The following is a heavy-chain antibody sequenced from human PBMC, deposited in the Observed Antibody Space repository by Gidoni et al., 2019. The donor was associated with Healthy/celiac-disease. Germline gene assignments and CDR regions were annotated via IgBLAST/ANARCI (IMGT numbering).Heavy chain of an antibody. Sequence: QVQLVESGGGVVQPGRSLRLSCAASGFTFSSYGMHWVRQAPAKGLEGVAVIWYDGSNKYYADSVKGRFTISRDNSKNTLYRQMNSLRAEDTAVYYCARDLNAYCGGDCYIDYWGQGTLVTVSS. CDR2: IWYDGSNK. CDR3: ARDLNAYCGGDCYIDY. J-gene: IGHJ4*02. CDR1: GFTFSSYG. D-gene: IGHD2-21*02. V-gene: IGHV3-33*01.